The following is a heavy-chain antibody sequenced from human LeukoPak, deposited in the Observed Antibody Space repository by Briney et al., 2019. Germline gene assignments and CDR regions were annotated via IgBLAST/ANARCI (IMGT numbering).Heavy chain of an antibody. V-gene: IGHV3-74*01. CDR3: ATEDYGEFFDY. CDR2: INSDGSST. Sequence: GGSLRLSCAACGCTFSSYWMHWVRQAPGKGLVWVARINSDGSSTSYADFVKGRSTISRDNAKNTLYLQMNSLRAEDTAVYYCATEDYGEFFDYWGQGTLVTVSS. J-gene: IGHJ4*02. CDR1: GCTFSSYW. D-gene: IGHD4-17*01.